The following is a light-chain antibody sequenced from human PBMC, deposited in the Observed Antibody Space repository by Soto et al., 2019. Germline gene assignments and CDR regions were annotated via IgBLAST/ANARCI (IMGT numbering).Light chain of an antibody. Sequence: MSLSPSTLSLSQGERATLSGRASPSINTKLVWYQQKPGQAPRFLIYGASTRATDIPARFRGSGSGTEFILTIDILQSEDFAVYYCQQYNDLPPAFGGGTKVDIK. CDR2: GAS. V-gene: IGKV3-15*01. CDR3: QQYNDLPPA. J-gene: IGKJ4*01. CDR1: PSINTK.